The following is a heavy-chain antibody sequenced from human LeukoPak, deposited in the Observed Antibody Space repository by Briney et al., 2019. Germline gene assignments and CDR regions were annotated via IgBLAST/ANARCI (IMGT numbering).Heavy chain of an antibody. CDR1: SASISSRSYY. D-gene: IGHD5-12*01. CDR2: VYYSGST. Sequence: SQTLSLTCTLSSASISSRSYYWGWIRHPPGKGLEWIGPVYYSGSTYYNPSLKSRVTMSVDTSKNQFSLKLSSVTAADTAVYYCARVAVVTTEFDYWGQGTLVIVSS. CDR3: ARVAVVTTEFDY. V-gene: IGHV4-39*01. J-gene: IGHJ4*02.